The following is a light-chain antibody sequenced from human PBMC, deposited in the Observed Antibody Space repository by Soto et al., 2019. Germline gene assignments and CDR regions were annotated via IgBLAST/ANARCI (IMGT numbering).Light chain of an antibody. Sequence: EIVMTHSPATLSVYPWERATLSCRASQSVRRYLAWYQQKPGQAPRLLIYDASNRATDIPARFSGSGSGTDFTLTISSLEPEDFAVYYCEQRSHWPPITFGQGTRLEIK. CDR3: EQRSHWPPIT. J-gene: IGKJ5*01. CDR2: DAS. V-gene: IGKV3-11*01. CDR1: QSVRRY.